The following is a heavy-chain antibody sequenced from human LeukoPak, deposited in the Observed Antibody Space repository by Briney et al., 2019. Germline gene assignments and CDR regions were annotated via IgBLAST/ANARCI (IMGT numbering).Heavy chain of an antibody. CDR1: GFTFTDYY. J-gene: IGHJ4*02. Sequence: ATVKISCKASGFTFTDYYIHWVQQAPGKGLAWMGRVDTEDGETVYAAKFHGRLALTADASTATASMELSSLHSDDTAVYYCATIPFFGTTYYADFWGQGALVTVSS. CDR2: VDTEDGET. CDR3: ATIPFFGTTYYADF. D-gene: IGHD2/OR15-2a*01. V-gene: IGHV1-69-2*01.